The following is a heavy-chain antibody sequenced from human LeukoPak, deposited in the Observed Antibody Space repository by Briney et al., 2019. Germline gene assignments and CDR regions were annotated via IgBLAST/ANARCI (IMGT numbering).Heavy chain of an antibody. D-gene: IGHD6-19*01. CDR1: GYSFTSYW. V-gene: IGHV5-51*01. J-gene: IGHJ4*02. CDR2: IYPGDSDT. CDR3: ARPYSSGWYPFPLNR. Sequence: GESLKISCKGSGYSFTSYWIGWVRQMPGKGLEWMGIIYPGDSDTRYSPSFQGQVTISADKSISAAYLQWSSLKASDTAMYYCARPYSSGWYPFPLNRWGQGTLVTVSS.